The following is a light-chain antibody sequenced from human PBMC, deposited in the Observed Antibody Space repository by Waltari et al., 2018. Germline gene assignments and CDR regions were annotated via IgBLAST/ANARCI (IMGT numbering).Light chain of an antibody. CDR3: QAWDNSAAV. CDR2: QDN. CDR1: NLGDKY. V-gene: IGLV3-1*01. J-gene: IGLJ3*02. Sequence: SYELTQPPSLSVSPGQTATIACPGDNLGDKYACWYQQKSGQSPVLVIFQDNKRPSGIPERFSGSNSGNTATLTISGIQAMDEADYFCQAWDNSAAVFGGGTRLTVL.